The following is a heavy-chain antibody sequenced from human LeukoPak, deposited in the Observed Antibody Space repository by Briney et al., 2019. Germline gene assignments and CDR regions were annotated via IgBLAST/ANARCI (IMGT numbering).Heavy chain of an antibody. Sequence: PGGSLRLSCAASGFTFSRYSMNWVRQAPGKGLEWVSYISDSGRTIYYADSVAGRFNISRDNGRNSLYLQMNSLRDEDTAVYYCARDLTGYYKIDFWGQGTLVSVSS. D-gene: IGHD3-9*01. CDR2: ISDSGRTI. CDR3: ARDLTGYYKIDF. V-gene: IGHV3-48*02. CDR1: GFTFSRYS. J-gene: IGHJ4*02.